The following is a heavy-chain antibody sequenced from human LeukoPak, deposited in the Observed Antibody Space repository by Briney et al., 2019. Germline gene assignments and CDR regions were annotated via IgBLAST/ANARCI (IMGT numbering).Heavy chain of an antibody. CDR1: GGSFSGYY. CDR2: INHSGST. Sequence: SETLSLTCAVYGGSFSGYYWSWIRQPPGKGLEWIGEINHSGSTNYNPSLKSRVTISVDTSKNQFSLKLTSVTAADTAVYYCASGTKDIVVVPAAKAFDIWGQGTMVTVSS. CDR3: ASGTKDIVVVPAAKAFDI. D-gene: IGHD2-2*01. J-gene: IGHJ3*02. V-gene: IGHV4-34*01.